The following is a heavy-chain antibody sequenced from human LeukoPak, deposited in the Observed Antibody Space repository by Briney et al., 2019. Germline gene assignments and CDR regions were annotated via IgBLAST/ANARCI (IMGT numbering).Heavy chain of an antibody. D-gene: IGHD5-24*01. CDR3: ARAERWLQFSWFDP. V-gene: IGHV1-18*01. CDR2: ISAYNGNT. CDR1: GYTFTSYG. Sequence: ASVKVSCKASGYTFTSYGISRVRQAPGQGLEWMGWISAYNGNTNYAQKLQGRVTMTTDTSTSTAYMELRSLRSDDTAVYYCARAERWLQFSWFDPWGQGTLVTVSS. J-gene: IGHJ5*02.